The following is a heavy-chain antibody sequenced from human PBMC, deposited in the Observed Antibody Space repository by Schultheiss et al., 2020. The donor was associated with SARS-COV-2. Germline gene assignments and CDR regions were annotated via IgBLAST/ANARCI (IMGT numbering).Heavy chain of an antibody. Sequence: SQTLSLTCAVYGGSFSGYYWSWIRQPPGKGLEWIGEIYHSGSTNYNPSLKSRVTISVDTSRRQFSLKLTSVTAADTAVYYCARGFVPYYYYYMDVWGKGTTVTVSS. J-gene: IGHJ6*03. V-gene: IGHV4-34*01. CDR1: GGSFSGYY. CDR3: ARGFVPYYYYYMDV. D-gene: IGHD6-6*01. CDR2: IYHSGST.